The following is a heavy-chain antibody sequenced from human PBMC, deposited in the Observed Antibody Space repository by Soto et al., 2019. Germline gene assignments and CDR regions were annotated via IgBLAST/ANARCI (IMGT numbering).Heavy chain of an antibody. CDR2: IYPSGST. D-gene: IGHD1-1*01. CDR3: ARGHSYKRGF. Sequence: SETLSLTCTVSGASISSYFWSWIRQPPGKGLEWLGYIYPSGSTNYNPSLKSRVTISVDTSKNQFSLKLSSVTAADTAVYYCARGHSYKRGF. CDR1: GASISSYF. V-gene: IGHV4-59*12. J-gene: IGHJ5*01.